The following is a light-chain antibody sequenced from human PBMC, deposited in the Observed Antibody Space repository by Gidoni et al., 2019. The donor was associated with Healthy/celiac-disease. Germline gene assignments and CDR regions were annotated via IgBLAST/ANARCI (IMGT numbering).Light chain of an antibody. CDR2: DDR. Sequence: YVLTQPPSVSVAPGKTARISCGGNNIGSKSVHWYQQKPGQAPVLVCYDDRDRPSGIPERFSGSNSGNTATLTISRVEAGDEAGYYCQVWDSSSDHPVFGGGTKLTVL. V-gene: IGLV3-21*03. J-gene: IGLJ3*02. CDR3: QVWDSSSDHPV. CDR1: NIGSKS.